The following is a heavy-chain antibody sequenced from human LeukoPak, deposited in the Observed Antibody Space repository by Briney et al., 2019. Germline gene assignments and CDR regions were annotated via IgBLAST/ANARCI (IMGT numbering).Heavy chain of an antibody. Sequence: PSETLSLTCTVSGGSIDRSSFYWGRIRQPPGKGLEWIGSVYYSGSTYSNPSLKSRVTISVDTSKNQFSLKVTPVTAADTAVYFCASTGYADYGDYFNYWGQGTLVTVFS. CDR1: GGSIDRSSFY. J-gene: IGHJ4*02. V-gene: IGHV4-39*07. CDR2: VYYSGST. D-gene: IGHD4-17*01. CDR3: ASTGYADYGDYFNY.